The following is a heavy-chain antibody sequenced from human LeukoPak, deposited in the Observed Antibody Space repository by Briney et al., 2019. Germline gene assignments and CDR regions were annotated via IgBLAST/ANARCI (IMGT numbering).Heavy chain of an antibody. V-gene: IGHV1-69*05. D-gene: IGHD3-22*01. Sequence: GVSVKVSCKPSGGSFSNYAIRWVRQAPGQGLEWMEGINPIFGTAHYAQKLQGRVTITTDESTSTAYMELSSPRSEDTAVYYCAILTYYYDSSGYYSFDYWGQGTLVTVSS. J-gene: IGHJ4*02. CDR2: INPIFGTA. CDR3: AILTYYYDSSGYYSFDY. CDR1: GGSFSNYA.